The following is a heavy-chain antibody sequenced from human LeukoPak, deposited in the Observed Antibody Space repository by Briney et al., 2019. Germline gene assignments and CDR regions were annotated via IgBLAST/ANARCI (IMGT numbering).Heavy chain of an antibody. J-gene: IGHJ4*02. CDR3: AREGSSSSPLDY. V-gene: IGHV3-21*01. D-gene: IGHD6-6*01. Sequence: PGGSLRLSCAASGFTFSSYSMNWVRQAPGKGLEWVSSISSSSSYIYYTDSVKGRFTISRDNAKNSLYLQMNSLRAEDTAVYYCAREGSSSSPLDYWGQGTLVTVSS. CDR2: ISSSSSYI. CDR1: GFTFSSYS.